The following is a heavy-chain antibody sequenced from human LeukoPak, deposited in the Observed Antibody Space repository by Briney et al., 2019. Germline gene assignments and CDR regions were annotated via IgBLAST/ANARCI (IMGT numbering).Heavy chain of an antibody. D-gene: IGHD3-10*01. CDR1: GYTFTSYG. Sequence: ASVELSCKASGYTFTSYGISWVRQAPGQGLEWMGWISAYDGNTNYAQKLQGRVTMTTDTSTSTAYMELRSLRSDDTAVYYCASWRVRGIFDYWGQGTLVTVSS. CDR2: ISAYDGNT. J-gene: IGHJ4*02. CDR3: ASWRVRGIFDY. V-gene: IGHV1-18*01.